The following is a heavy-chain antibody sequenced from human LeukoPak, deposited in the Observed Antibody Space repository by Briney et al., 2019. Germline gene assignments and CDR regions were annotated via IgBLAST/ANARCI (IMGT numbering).Heavy chain of an antibody. CDR2: IYTSGST. Sequence: SETLSLTCTVAGGSIRSYSWSWIRQPAGKGLEWIGRIYTSGSTNYNPSLKSRVTISVEKSKNQFSLKLRSVTAADTAVYYCARDYAPLGDWFDPWGQGTLVTASS. V-gene: IGHV4-4*07. CDR3: ARDYAPLGDWFDP. D-gene: IGHD2-2*01. J-gene: IGHJ5*02. CDR1: GGSIRSYS.